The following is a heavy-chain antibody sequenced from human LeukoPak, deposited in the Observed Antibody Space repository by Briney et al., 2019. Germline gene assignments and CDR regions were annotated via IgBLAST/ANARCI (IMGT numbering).Heavy chain of an antibody. CDR1: GFSFSDSA. D-gene: IGHD2/OR15-2a*01. CDR2: IRTKKNPYAT. CDR3: TRKNNVDFSEYWFEFDH. J-gene: IGHJ4*02. Sequence: GGSLRLSCAASGFSFSDSALHWVPQACGKGPEWLGRIRTKKNPYATAYDATVKGRFTIYRDDSKNTVYLQMSSLKTDDSAVYYCTRKNNVDFSEYWFEFDHWGLGTLVTVSS. V-gene: IGHV3-73*01.